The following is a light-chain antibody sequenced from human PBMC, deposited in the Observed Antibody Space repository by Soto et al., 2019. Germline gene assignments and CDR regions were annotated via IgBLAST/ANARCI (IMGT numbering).Light chain of an antibody. V-gene: IGLV2-8*01. CDR2: EVT. Sequence: QSALTQPPSASGSPGQSVTISCTGTSSDVGGYDFVSWFQQHPGKVPKLMIYEVTKRPSGVPDRFSGSKSGNTASLTVSGLQPEDEGDYYCSSYAGTDNFVIFGGGTQLTVL. J-gene: IGLJ2*01. CDR3: SSYAGTDNFVI. CDR1: SSDVGGYDF.